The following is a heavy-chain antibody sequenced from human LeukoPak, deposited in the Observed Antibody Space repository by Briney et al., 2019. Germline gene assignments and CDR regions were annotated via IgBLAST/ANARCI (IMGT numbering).Heavy chain of an antibody. CDR1: GFTFSSYA. V-gene: IGHV3-23*01. CDR3: AKVESIAARGYYFDY. D-gene: IGHD6-6*01. Sequence: GGSLRLSCAASGFTFSSYAMSWVRQAPGKGLEWVSAISGSGGITYYADSLKGRFTISRDNSKTTLYLQMNSLRAEDTAVYYCAKVESIAARGYYFDYWGQGTLVTVSS. CDR2: ISGSGGIT. J-gene: IGHJ4*02.